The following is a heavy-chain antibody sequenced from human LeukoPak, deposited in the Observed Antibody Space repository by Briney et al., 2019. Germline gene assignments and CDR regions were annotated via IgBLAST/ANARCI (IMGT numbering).Heavy chain of an antibody. CDR3: ARLARYCAGTTCYILDY. CDR1: GYSISSGYY. Sequence: SETLSLTCAVSGYSISSGYYWGWIRQPPGKGLEWIGIIYHSGSTYYNPSLKSRVTMSVDTSKNQFSLKLSSVTAADTAVYYCARLARYCAGTTCYILDYWGQGTLVTVSS. CDR2: IYHSGST. J-gene: IGHJ4*02. V-gene: IGHV4-38-2*01. D-gene: IGHD2-2*01.